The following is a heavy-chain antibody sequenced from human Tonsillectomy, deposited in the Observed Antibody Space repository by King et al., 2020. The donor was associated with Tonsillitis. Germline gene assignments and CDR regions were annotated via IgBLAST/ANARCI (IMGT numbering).Heavy chain of an antibody. CDR2: IDVDGSEK. D-gene: IGHD3-10*01. CDR1: GFTFSSYW. Sequence: QLVQSGGGLVQPGGSLRLSCAASGFTFSSYWMNWVRQAPGKGLEWVANIDVDGSEKYYVDSVEGRFTISGDNAKNSLYLQINSLRAEDTAVYYCARDRGWLHLDYWGQGTLVTVSS. J-gene: IGHJ4*02. V-gene: IGHV3-7*01. CDR3: ARDRGWLHLDY.